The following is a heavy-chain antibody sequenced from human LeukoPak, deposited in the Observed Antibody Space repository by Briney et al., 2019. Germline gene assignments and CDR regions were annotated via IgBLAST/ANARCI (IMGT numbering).Heavy chain of an antibody. Sequence: GASVKVSCKASGYTFTSYGISWVRQAPGQGLEWMGWISAYNGNTNYAQKFRGRVTMTTDTSTNTAFMELRSLRSDDTAVYFCARDRLGYYDSSGFLPYWGQGTLVIVSS. CDR3: ARDRLGYYDSSGFLPY. D-gene: IGHD3-22*01. CDR2: ISAYNGNT. V-gene: IGHV1-18*01. J-gene: IGHJ4*02. CDR1: GYTFTSYG.